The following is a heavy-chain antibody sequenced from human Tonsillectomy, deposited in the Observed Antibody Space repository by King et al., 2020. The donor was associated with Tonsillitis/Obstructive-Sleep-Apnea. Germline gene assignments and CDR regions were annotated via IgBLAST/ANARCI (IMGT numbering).Heavy chain of an antibody. D-gene: IGHD3-10*01. J-gene: IGHJ2*01. CDR3: ARGGSKSYRYFDL. Sequence: VQLVESGGGVVQPGGSLRLSCAASGFSSSSHAMHWVRQAPGKGLEWLAVISSDDINKFYADSVKGRFAISRDTSKYILFLQMRSLRVEDTAVFYCARGGSKSYRYFDLWGRGPLVTVSS. CDR2: ISSDDINK. V-gene: IGHV3-30*03. CDR1: GFSSSSHA.